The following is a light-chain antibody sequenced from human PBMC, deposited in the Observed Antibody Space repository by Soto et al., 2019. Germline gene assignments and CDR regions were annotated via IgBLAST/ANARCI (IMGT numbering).Light chain of an antibody. CDR1: QSIASY. CDR3: QLRTNWPPTWT. V-gene: IGKV3-11*01. CDR2: DAS. Sequence: EIVLTQSPATLSLSPGERATLSCRASQSIASYLAWYQHRPGQAPRLLVYDASKRATDIPARFSGSGSGTDFTLAISSLEPEDCAVYYCQLRTNWPPTWTFGQGTKVEIK. J-gene: IGKJ1*01.